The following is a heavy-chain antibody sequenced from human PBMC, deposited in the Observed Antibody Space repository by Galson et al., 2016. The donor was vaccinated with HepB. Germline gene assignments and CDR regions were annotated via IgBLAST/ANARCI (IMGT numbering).Heavy chain of an antibody. CDR3: AKPWGYSSSSVTSGAFDT. J-gene: IGHJ3*02. Sequence: SLRLSCAASGFSFSTYSMNWVRQAPGKGLEWVSSISRRSSYIYYAESIRGRFTISRDDAQNSLFLQMDSLRAEDTAVYYCAKPWGYSSSSVTSGAFDTWGQGTMVIVSS. CDR2: ISRRSSYI. CDR1: GFSFSTYS. D-gene: IGHD6-6*01. V-gene: IGHV3-21*01.